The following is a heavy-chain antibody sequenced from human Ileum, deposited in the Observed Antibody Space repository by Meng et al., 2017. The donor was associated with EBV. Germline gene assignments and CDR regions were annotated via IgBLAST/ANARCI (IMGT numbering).Heavy chain of an antibody. CDR3: GRDQGRELINH. Sequence: QAQLEEWAPEPVTPPGTLPLTCSVSDDSMGSVIWRGWVRQRQGKGLEWIREVYHREDTNYNPPLKSRVDISVDKSKNQFYLSLFSVTAADTAVYYCGRDQGRELINHWGQGTLVTVFS. J-gene: IGHJ4*02. V-gene: IGHV4-4*03. CDR2: VYHREDT. CDR1: DDSMGSVIW. D-gene: IGHD1-7*01.